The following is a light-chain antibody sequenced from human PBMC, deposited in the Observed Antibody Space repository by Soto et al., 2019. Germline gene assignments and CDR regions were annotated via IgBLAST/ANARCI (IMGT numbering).Light chain of an antibody. Sequence: QSVLTQPPSVSGAPGQRVTISCTGSISNIGAGYDVHWYQQFPGTAPKLLIYGNRNRPSGVPDRFSGSKSGASASLAITGLQAEDEEHYYCHSYDRSLSGSVFGGGTKMTVL. J-gene: IGLJ3*02. CDR1: ISNIGAGYD. CDR2: GNR. CDR3: HSYDRSLSGSV. V-gene: IGLV1-40*01.